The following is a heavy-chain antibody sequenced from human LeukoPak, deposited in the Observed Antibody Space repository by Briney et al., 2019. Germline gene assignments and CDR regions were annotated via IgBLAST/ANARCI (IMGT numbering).Heavy chain of an antibody. CDR3: AREPYYYDSSGPYYGMDV. CDR2: INSDGSST. J-gene: IGHJ6*02. V-gene: IGHV3-74*01. CDR1: GFTFSSYW. D-gene: IGHD3-22*01. Sequence: GGSLRLSCAASGFTFSSYWMHWVRQAPGKGLVWVSRINSDGSSTSYADSVKGRFTISRDNAKNSLYLQMNSLRAEDTAVYYCAREPYYYDSSGPYYGMDVWGQGTTVTVSS.